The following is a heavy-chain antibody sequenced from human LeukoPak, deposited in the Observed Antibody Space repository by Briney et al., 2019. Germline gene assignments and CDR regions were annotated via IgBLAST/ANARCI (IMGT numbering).Heavy chain of an antibody. CDR3: ARDRETYGANSPFDY. CDR1: GFTFSSHA. D-gene: IGHD4-23*01. Sequence: PGRSLRLSCAASGFTFSSHAMHWVRQAPGEGLEWVAVMSYDGSQKYYADSVKGRFTISRDNSKNTLYLQINSLRAEDTAMYYCARDRETYGANSPFDYWGRGTLVTVSS. CDR2: MSYDGSQK. J-gene: IGHJ4*02. V-gene: IGHV3-30*07.